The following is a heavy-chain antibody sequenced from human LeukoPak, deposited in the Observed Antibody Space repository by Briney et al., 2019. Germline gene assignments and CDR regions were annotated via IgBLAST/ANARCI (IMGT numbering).Heavy chain of an antibody. CDR1: GYSFTSYW. J-gene: IGHJ4*02. CDR3: ARQYDSSGYYLLDY. V-gene: IGHV5-51*01. Sequence: KDGESLKISCKGSGYSFTSYWIGWVRQMPGKGLEWMGITYPGDSDTRYSPSFQGQVTISADKSISTAYLQWSSLKASDTAMYYCARQYDSSGYYLLDYWGQGTLVTVSS. CDR2: TYPGDSDT. D-gene: IGHD3-22*01.